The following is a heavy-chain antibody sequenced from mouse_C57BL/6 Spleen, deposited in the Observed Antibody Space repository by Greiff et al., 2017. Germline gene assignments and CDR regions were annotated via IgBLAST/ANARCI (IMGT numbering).Heavy chain of an antibody. CDR3: ANDYSNAWFAY. V-gene: IGHV1-80*01. Sequence: QVQLQQSGAELVKPGASVKISCKASGYAFSSYWMNWVKQRTGKGLEWIGQIYPGDGDTNYNGKFKGKATLTADKSSSTAYMQLSSLTSEDSAVYFCANDYSNAWFAYWGQGTLVTVSA. J-gene: IGHJ3*01. D-gene: IGHD2-5*01. CDR2: IYPGDGDT. CDR1: GYAFSSYW.